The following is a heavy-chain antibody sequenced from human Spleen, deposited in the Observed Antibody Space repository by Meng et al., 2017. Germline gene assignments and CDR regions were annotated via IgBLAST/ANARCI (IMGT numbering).Heavy chain of an antibody. J-gene: IGHJ4*02. CDR3: ARVAVIPRTVWGSYRSRYYFDY. Sequence: SETLSLTCTVSGGSISSYYWSWIRQPPGKGLEWIGYIYYSGSTNYNPSLKSRVTILVDTSKNQFSLKLSSVTAADTAVYYCARVAVIPRTVWGSYRSRYYFDYWGQGTLVTVSS. CDR2: IYYSGST. V-gene: IGHV4-59*01. CDR1: GGSISSYY. D-gene: IGHD3-16*02.